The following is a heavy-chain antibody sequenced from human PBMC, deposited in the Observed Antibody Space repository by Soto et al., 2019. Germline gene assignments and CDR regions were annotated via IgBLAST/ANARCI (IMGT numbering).Heavy chain of an antibody. CDR2: LSGSGSTT. CDR3: ARGGYSSSWNWFDP. D-gene: IGHD6-13*01. J-gene: IGHJ5*02. CDR1: GFTFSDYA. Sequence: GGSLRLSCAASGFTFSDYAMAWVRQAPGKGLDWVSSLSGSGSTTYHADSVKGRFTISRDNSKDTLFLQMNSLRAEDTAVYYCARGGYSSSWNWFDPWGQGTLVTVSS. V-gene: IGHV3-23*01.